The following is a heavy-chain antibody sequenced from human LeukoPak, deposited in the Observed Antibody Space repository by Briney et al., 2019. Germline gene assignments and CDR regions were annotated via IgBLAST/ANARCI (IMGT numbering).Heavy chain of an antibody. J-gene: IGHJ4*02. Sequence: GGSLRLSCAASGFTFSSYEMNWVRQAPGKGLECVSYITRSGNTIYYADSVKARFTISRDNAKYSLYLQMNSLRAEDTAVYYCVRGRYCSGGTCYPSYDYWGQGTLVTVSS. CDR1: GFTFSSYE. V-gene: IGHV3-48*03. CDR3: VRGRYCSGGTCYPSYDY. CDR2: ITRSGNTI. D-gene: IGHD2-15*01.